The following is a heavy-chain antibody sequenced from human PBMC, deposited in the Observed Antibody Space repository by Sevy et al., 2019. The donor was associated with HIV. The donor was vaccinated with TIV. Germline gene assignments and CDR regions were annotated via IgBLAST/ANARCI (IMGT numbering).Heavy chain of an antibody. Sequence: GGSLRLSCAASGFTFSSYEMNWVRQAPGKGLEWVSYISSSGSTIYYADSVKGRFTISRDNAKNSLYLQMNSLRAEDTAVYYCARDMTRTAYYDFWSGYYSGMDVWGQGTTVTVSS. J-gene: IGHJ6*02. D-gene: IGHD3-3*01. CDR2: ISSSGSTI. CDR3: ARDMTRTAYYDFWSGYYSGMDV. V-gene: IGHV3-48*03. CDR1: GFTFSSYE.